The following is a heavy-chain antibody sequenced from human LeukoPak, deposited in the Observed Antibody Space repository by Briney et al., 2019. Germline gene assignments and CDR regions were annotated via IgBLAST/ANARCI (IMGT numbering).Heavy chain of an antibody. CDR1: GYTFTSYY. CDR2: INPSGGST. J-gene: IGHJ4*02. CDR3: ARETTAAGTFDY. D-gene: IGHD6-13*01. Sequence: ASVKVSCKASGYTFTSYYMHWVRQAPGQGLEWMGIINPSGGSTSYAQKFQGRVTMTTDTSTSTVYMELSSLRFEDTAVYYCARETTAAGTFDYWGQGTLVTVSS. V-gene: IGHV1-46*01.